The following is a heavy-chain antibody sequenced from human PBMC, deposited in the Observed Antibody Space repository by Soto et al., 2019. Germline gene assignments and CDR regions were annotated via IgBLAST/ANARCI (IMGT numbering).Heavy chain of an antibody. CDR2: ISSNGGST. Sequence: GVSLRLSCSASGFTFSSYAMHWVRQAPGKGLEYVSAISSNGGSTYYAASVKGRFTISRDNSQDTLYLQRSSLRAEATAVYYCAGSVSYPGGLFDYGGQGTLVTVYS. J-gene: IGHJ4*02. CDR3: AGSVSYPGGLFDY. CDR1: GFTFSSYA. V-gene: IGHV3-64D*06. D-gene: IGHD1-26*01.